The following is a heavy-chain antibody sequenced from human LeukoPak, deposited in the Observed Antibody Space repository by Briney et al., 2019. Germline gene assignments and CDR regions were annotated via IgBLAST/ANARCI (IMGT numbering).Heavy chain of an antibody. CDR3: ARVRADYSFDY. CDR1: SGSTSTTSYY. CDR2: VFYSGST. V-gene: IGHV4-39*01. Sequence: SETLSLTCTVSSGSTSTTSYYWDWIRQPPGKGLEWIGSVFYSGSTYYNPSLKSRVTISVDTSKNQFSLKLTSVTAADTAVYYCARVRADYSFDYWGQGTLDTVSS. D-gene: IGHD3-3*01. J-gene: IGHJ4*02.